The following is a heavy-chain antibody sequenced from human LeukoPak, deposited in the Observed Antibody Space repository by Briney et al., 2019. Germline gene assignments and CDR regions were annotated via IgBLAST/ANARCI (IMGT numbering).Heavy chain of an antibody. CDR2: ISGSGGST. Sequence: PGGSLRLSCAASGFTFSSYAMSWVRQAPGKGLEWVSAISGSGGSTYYADSVKGRFTISRDSAKNSLYPQMNSLRAEDTAVYYCAKEGGSWFDYWGQGTLVTVSS. CDR3: AKEGGSWFDY. V-gene: IGHV3-23*01. D-gene: IGHD3-16*01. J-gene: IGHJ5*01. CDR1: GFTFSSYA.